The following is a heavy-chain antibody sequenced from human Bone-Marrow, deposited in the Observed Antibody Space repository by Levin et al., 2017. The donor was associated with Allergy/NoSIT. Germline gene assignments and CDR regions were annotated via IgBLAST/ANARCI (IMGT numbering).Heavy chain of an antibody. Sequence: SQTLSLTCNVSGDSFRSSYWSWIRQPAGKTLQWIGRIYNGGTTNYNPSLKSRVTMSIDTSKNQFSLKLSSVTAADTALYYCARVSAWAWFDSWGQGILVTVSS. V-gene: IGHV4-4*07. CDR1: GDSFRSSY. J-gene: IGHJ5*01. D-gene: IGHD1-26*01. CDR2: IYNGGTT. CDR3: ARVSAWAWFDS.